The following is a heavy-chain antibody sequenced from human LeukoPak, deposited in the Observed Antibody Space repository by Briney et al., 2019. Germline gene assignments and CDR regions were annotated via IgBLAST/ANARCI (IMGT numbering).Heavy chain of an antibody. Sequence: PSETLSLTCTVSGGSISSSSYYWGWIRQPPGKGLEWIGSIYYSGSTYYNPSLKSRVTISVDTSKNQFSLKLSSVTAADTAVYYCARDIYSSSWYYFDYWGQGTLVTVSS. CDR1: GGSISSSSYY. J-gene: IGHJ4*02. CDR3: ARDIYSSSWYYFDY. CDR2: IYYSGST. D-gene: IGHD6-13*01. V-gene: IGHV4-39*02.